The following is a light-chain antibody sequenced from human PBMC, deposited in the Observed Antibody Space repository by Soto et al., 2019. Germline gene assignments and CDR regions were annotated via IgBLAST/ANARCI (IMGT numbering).Light chain of an antibody. V-gene: IGLV2-23*01. CDR1: SSDAGSYDL. J-gene: IGLJ1*01. CDR2: EDT. CDR3: CSYAGSGTFV. Sequence: QSVLTQPASVSGSPGQSITISCTGTSSDAGSYDLVSWYQQPPGKAPKLMIYEDTKRPSGISTRFSGSKSGNAASLTISGLQAEDEADYYCCSYAGSGTFVSGTGTKLTVL.